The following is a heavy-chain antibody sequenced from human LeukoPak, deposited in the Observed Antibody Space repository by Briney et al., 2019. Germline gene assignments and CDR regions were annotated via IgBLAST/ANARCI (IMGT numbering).Heavy chain of an antibody. CDR2: ISASGGST. V-gene: IGHV3-23*01. CDR3: AKDRTSSWYDKYFDY. Sequence: PGGSLRLSCAASGITLSSYAMSWVRQAPGKGLEWVSTISASGGSTYYADSVKGRFTISRDDSKNTLYLQMNSLRAEDTALYYCAKDRTSSWYDKYFDYWGQGTLVTVSS. CDR1: GITLSSYA. J-gene: IGHJ4*02. D-gene: IGHD6-13*01.